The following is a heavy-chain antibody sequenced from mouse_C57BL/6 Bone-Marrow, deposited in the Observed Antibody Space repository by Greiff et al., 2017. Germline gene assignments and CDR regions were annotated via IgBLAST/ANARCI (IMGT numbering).Heavy chain of an antibody. CDR2: LDPENGDT. CDR1: GFNIKDDY. Sequence: VQLQQSGAELVRPGASVKLSCTASGFNIKDDYMHWVKQRPEQGLEWIGWLDPENGDTEYASKFQGKATITADTSSNTAYLQLSSLTSEDTAVYYCTTRVYYGSSYWYFDVWGTGTTVTVSS. CDR3: TTRVYYGSSYWYFDV. D-gene: IGHD1-1*01. J-gene: IGHJ1*03. V-gene: IGHV14-4*01.